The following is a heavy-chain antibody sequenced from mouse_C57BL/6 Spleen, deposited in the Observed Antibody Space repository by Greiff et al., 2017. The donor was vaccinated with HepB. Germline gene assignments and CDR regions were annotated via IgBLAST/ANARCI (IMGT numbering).Heavy chain of an antibody. V-gene: IGHV1-69*01. CDR2: IDPSDSYT. Sequence: QVQLQQPGAELVTPGASVKLSCKASGYTFTSYWMHWVKQRPGQGLEWIGEIDPSDSYTNYNQKFKGKSTLTVDKSSSTAYMQLSSLTSEDSAVYYCARRYYLYAMDYWGQGTSVTVSS. CDR1: GYTFTSYW. CDR3: ARRYYLYAMDY. D-gene: IGHD1-1*02. J-gene: IGHJ4*01.